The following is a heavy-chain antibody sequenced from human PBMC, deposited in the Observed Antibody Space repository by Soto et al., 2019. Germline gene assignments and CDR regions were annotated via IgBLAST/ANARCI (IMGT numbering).Heavy chain of an antibody. CDR2: ISAYNGNT. D-gene: IGHD3-22*01. CDR1: GYTFSNYG. Sequence: ASVKVSCKTSGYTFSNYGITWVRQAPEQGLEWMGWISAYNGNTNYPQKFQGRVTMTTDISTSTAYMELRSLRSDDTAVYYCARQKYYYDTSGYFMPDYWGQGTQVTVSS. V-gene: IGHV1-18*01. J-gene: IGHJ4*02. CDR3: ARQKYYYDTSGYFMPDY.